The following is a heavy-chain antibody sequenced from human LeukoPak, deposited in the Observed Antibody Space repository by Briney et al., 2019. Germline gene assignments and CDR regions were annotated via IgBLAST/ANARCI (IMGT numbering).Heavy chain of an antibody. CDR3: ARDLTNPENFDY. Sequence: ASVKVSCKASGYTFTDYYVNWVRQAPGQGLEWVGWINPTSGGTSYAQKFQGRVTLTRDTSINTAYMDLSSLRYDDTAIYYCARDLTNPENFDYWGQGTLVTVSS. CDR1: GYTFTDYY. J-gene: IGHJ4*02. D-gene: IGHD4/OR15-4a*01. CDR2: INPTSGGT. V-gene: IGHV1-2*02.